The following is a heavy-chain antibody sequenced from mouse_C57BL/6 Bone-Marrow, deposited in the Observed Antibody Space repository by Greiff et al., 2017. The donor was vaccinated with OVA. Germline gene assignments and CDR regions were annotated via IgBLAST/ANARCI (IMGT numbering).Heavy chain of an antibody. Sequence: EVKLQESGAELVKPGASVKLSCTASGFNIKDYYMHWVKQRTEQGLEWIGRIDPEDGETKYAPKFQGKATITADTSSNTAYLQLSSLTSEDTAVYYCASTVVATRWYFDVWGTGTTVTVSS. CDR2: IDPEDGET. CDR3: ASTVVATRWYFDV. J-gene: IGHJ1*03. D-gene: IGHD1-1*01. V-gene: IGHV14-2*01. CDR1: GFNIKDYY.